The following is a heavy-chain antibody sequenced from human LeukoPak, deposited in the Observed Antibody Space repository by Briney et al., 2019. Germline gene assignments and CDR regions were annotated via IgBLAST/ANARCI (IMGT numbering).Heavy chain of an antibody. CDR2: IIPIFGTA. CDR3: ARGGLRCSSTSCYRAKYNWFDP. J-gene: IGHJ5*02. CDR1: GGTFSSYA. D-gene: IGHD2-2*02. Sequence: ASVKVSCKASGGTFSSYAISWVRQAPGQGLEWMGGIIPIFGTANYAQKFQGRVTITADESTSTAYMELSSLRSEDTAVYYCARGGLRCSSTSCYRAKYNWFDPWGQGTLVTVSS. V-gene: IGHV1-69*13.